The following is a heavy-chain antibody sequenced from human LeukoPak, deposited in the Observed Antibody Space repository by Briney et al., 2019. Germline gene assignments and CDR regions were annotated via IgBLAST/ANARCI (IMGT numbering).Heavy chain of an antibody. CDR1: GFTFSSYA. Sequence: GGSLRLSCAASGFTFSSYAMHWVRQAPGKGLEWVAVISYDGSNKYYADSVKGRFTISRDNSKNTLYLQMNSLSAEDTAVYYCARDAQGVTTAYWGQGTLVTVSS. CDR2: ISYDGSNK. V-gene: IGHV3-30*04. CDR3: ARDAQGVTTAY. J-gene: IGHJ4*02. D-gene: IGHD2-21*02.